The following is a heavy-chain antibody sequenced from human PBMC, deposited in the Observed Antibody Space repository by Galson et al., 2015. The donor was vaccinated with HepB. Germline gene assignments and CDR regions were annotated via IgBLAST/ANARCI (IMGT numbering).Heavy chain of an antibody. J-gene: IGHJ3*02. Sequence: SLRLSCAASGFTFSSYGMHWVRQAPGKGLEWVAVIWYDGSNKYYADSVKGRFTISRDNSKNTLYLQMNSLRAEDTAVYYCARDPSTLYGGNPDAFDIWDQGTMVTVSS. D-gene: IGHD4-23*01. CDR3: ARDPSTLYGGNPDAFDI. CDR2: IWYDGSNK. CDR1: GFTFSSYG. V-gene: IGHV3-33*01.